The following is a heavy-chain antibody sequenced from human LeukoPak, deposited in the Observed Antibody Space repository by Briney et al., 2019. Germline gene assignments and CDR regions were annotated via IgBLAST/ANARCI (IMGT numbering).Heavy chain of an antibody. Sequence: GGSLRLSCAASGFTFDDYAMHWVRQAPGKGLEWVSAISGSGGSTYYADSVKGRFTISRDNSKNTLYLQMNSLRAEDTAVYYCAKDRWGDYDSSGYAGYFDYWGQGTLVTVSS. V-gene: IGHV3-23*01. D-gene: IGHD3-22*01. J-gene: IGHJ4*02. CDR3: AKDRWGDYDSSGYAGYFDY. CDR1: GFTFDDYA. CDR2: ISGSGGST.